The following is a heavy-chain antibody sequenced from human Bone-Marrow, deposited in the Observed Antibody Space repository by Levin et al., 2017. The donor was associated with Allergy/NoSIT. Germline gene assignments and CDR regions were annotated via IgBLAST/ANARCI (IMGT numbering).Heavy chain of an antibody. CDR2: IYYSGSS. D-gene: IGHD3-3*01. V-gene: IGHV4-31*03. J-gene: IGHJ5*02. Sequence: PSETLSLTCTVFGASISTHSYHWNWIRQQPGKGLEWIGWIYYSGSSQYNPSLKNRPTISVDTSQNRFSLQLTSVTAADTAVYYCARGTALPLLEWSWGQGTLVTVSS. CDR3: ARGTALPLLEWS. CDR1: GASISTHSYH.